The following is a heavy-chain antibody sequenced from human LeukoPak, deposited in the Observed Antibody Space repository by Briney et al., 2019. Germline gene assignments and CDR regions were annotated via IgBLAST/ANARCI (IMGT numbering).Heavy chain of an antibody. CDR1: GGSISSYY. Sequence: SETLSLTCTVSGGSISSYYWSWLRQPAGKGLEWIGRIYTSGSTNYNPSLKSRVTMSVDTSKNQFSLKLSSVTAADTAVYYCARDKGDVTGYCSSTSCHNWFDPWGQGTLVTVSS. CDR2: IYTSGST. J-gene: IGHJ5*02. CDR3: ARDKGDVTGYCSSTSCHNWFDP. V-gene: IGHV4-4*07. D-gene: IGHD2-2*01.